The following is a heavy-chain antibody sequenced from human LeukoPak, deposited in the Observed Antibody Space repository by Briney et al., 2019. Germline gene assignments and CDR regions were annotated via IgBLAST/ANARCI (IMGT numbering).Heavy chain of an antibody. D-gene: IGHD1-1*01. V-gene: IGHV3-7*05. Sequence: PGGSLRLSCASTGFTFSIYCSWYLQAPGKGLEWVANIKQDGSEKYYVDSVKGRFTISGGNAKNSLYLQMNSLRAEDTAVYYCARGDDHLAYDYWGQGTLVTVSS. CDR3: ARGDDHLAYDY. J-gene: IGHJ4*02. CDR1: GFTFSIYC. CDR2: IKQDGSEK.